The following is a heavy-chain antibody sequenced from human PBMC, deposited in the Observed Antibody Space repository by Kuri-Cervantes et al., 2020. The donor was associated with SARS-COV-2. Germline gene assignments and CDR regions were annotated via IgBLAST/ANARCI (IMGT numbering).Heavy chain of an antibody. CDR3: ARLIHVAAVPDP. D-gene: IGHD2-21*02. V-gene: IGHV4-30-2*01. CDR2: IYRDGKT. Sequence: SCAVSGDSISSVDYSWSWIRQPPGKGLEWIGYIYRDGKTYYSPSLTSRVTISVDRSKNQFFLQLTPVTAADTAVYYCARLIHVAAVPDPWGQGTLVTVSS. J-gene: IGHJ5*02. CDR1: GDSISSVDYS.